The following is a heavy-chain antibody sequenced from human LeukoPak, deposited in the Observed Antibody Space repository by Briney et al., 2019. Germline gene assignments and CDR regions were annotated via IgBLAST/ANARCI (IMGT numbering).Heavy chain of an antibody. V-gene: IGHV4-59*01. J-gene: IGHJ6*02. CDR3: ARSTYSYGPLYYYYYGMDV. CDR2: IYYSGST. CDR1: GGSISSYF. Sequence: PSETLSLTCTVSGGSISSYFWSWIRQPPEKGLEWIGYIYYSGSTNYNPSLKSRVTISVDTSKNQFSLKLSSVTAADTAVYYCARSTYSYGPLYYYYYGMDVWGQGTTVTVSS. D-gene: IGHD5-18*01.